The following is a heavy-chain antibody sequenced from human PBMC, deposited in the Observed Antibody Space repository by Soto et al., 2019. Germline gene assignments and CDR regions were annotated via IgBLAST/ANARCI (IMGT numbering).Heavy chain of an antibody. CDR1: GGTFSSYT. J-gene: IGHJ6*02. D-gene: IGHD3-10*01. CDR3: ARVGYYGSGSRRYGMDV. CDR2: IIPILGIA. Sequence: QVQLVQSGAEVKKPGSSVKVSCKASGGTFSSYTISWVRQAPGQGLEWMGRIIPILGIANYAQKFQGRVTITADKSTSTAYMELSSLRSEDTAVYYCARVGYYGSGSRRYGMDVWGQGTTVTVSS. V-gene: IGHV1-69*02.